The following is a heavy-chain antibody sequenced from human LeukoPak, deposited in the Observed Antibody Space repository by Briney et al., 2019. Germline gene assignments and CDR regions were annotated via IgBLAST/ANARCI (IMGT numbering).Heavy chain of an antibody. J-gene: IGHJ6*03. V-gene: IGHV4-59*01. Sequence: PSETLSLTCTVSGGSISSYYWSWIRQPPRKGLEWIGYIYYSGSTNYNPSLKSRVTISVDTSKNQFSLKLTSVTAADTAVYHCARALRGYYMDVWGKGTTVTVSS. CDR3: ARALRGYYMDV. CDR2: IYYSGST. D-gene: IGHD3-10*01. CDR1: GGSISSYY.